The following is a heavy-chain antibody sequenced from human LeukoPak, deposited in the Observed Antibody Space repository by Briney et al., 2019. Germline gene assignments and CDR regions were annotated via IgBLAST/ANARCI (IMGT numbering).Heavy chain of an antibody. Sequence: GKSLKISGTGSGYSFTSYWIGWVRQMPGQGMEWMGIIYPGDSDTRYSPSFQGQVTISADKSISTAYLQWSSLKASDTAMYYCARRGSSGWFDPWGQGTLVTVSS. D-gene: IGHD6-6*01. CDR1: GYSFTSYW. V-gene: IGHV5-51*01. J-gene: IGHJ5*02. CDR2: IYPGDSDT. CDR3: ARRGSSGWFDP.